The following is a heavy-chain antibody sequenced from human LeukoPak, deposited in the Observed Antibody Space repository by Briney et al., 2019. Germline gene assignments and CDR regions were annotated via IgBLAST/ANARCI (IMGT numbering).Heavy chain of an antibody. J-gene: IGHJ6*02. V-gene: IGHV3-64*02. CDR1: GFSFSSYV. Sequence: GGSLRLSCAASGFSFSSYVMHWVRQAPGKGLEYVSAISSNGGETYYADSVKGRFTISRDNSKNALYLQMGSLRVEDMAVYYCARGRSPRRYYYGMDVWGQGTTVTVS. D-gene: IGHD1-26*01. CDR3: ARGRSPRRYYYGMDV. CDR2: ISSNGGET.